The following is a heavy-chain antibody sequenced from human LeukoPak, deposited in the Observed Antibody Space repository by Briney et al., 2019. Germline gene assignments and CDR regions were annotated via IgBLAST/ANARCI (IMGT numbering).Heavy chain of an antibody. CDR3: AVSGYYNFWSGYSGYFNY. V-gene: IGHV4-34*01. CDR2: VNPGGST. Sequence: PSETLSLTCAVNGGSLSNYYWNWLRQPPGKGLEWIGEVNPGGSTNYNPSLKSRVTMSVDTSKNQFSLKLSSVTAADTAAYYCAVSGYYNFWSGYSGYFNYWGQGTLVTVSS. CDR1: GGSLSNYY. D-gene: IGHD3-3*01. J-gene: IGHJ4*02.